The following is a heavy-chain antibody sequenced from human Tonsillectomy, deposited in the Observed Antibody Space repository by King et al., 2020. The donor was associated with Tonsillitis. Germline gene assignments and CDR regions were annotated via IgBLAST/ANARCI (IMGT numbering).Heavy chain of an antibody. CDR1: GGTFTSYT. Sequence: VQLVESGGEVKKPGSSVRVSCRASGGTFTSYTIIWVRQAPGQGLEWMGGIIPPSRTTNYAQKFQGRVTITADESTGTVYMDLTSLRSEDTAVYFCARVAKTSGYDVYYFVSWGQGTLVTVSS. CDR3: ARVAKTSGYDVYYFVS. D-gene: IGHD5-12*01. J-gene: IGHJ4*02. V-gene: IGHV1-69*01. CDR2: IIPPSRTT.